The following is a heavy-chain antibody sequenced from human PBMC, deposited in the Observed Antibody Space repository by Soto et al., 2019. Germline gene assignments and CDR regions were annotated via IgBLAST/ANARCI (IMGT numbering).Heavy chain of an antibody. CDR2: INTGNGYT. Sequence: GASVKVSCKASGYTFTSYPVHWVRQAPGQRLEWMGWINTGNGYTKYSQKFQGRVSITRDTSASTTYMQLTSLRSDDTALYYCARDRGGYCSGGSCSEAWFDPWGQGTLVTVS. D-gene: IGHD2-15*01. CDR1: GYTFTSYP. V-gene: IGHV1-3*04. J-gene: IGHJ5*02. CDR3: ARDRGGYCSGGSCSEAWFDP.